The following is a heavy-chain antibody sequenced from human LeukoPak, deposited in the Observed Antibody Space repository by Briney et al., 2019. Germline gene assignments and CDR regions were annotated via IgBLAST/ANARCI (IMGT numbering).Heavy chain of an antibody. Sequence: ASVRVSCKASGYTFTGYYMHWVRQAPGQGLEWMGRVNPNSGGTKYAQKFQGRVTMTRDTSNSTAYMELSRLRSDDTAVYYCARKGGYYYWFDPWGQGTLVTVSS. V-gene: IGHV1-2*06. J-gene: IGHJ5*02. CDR2: VNPNSGGT. D-gene: IGHD3-22*01. CDR3: ARKGGYYYWFDP. CDR1: GYTFTGYY.